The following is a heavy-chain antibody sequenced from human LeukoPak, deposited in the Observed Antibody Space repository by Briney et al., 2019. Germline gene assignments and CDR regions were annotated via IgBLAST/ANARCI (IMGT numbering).Heavy chain of an antibody. CDR1: GFTFSSYA. D-gene: IGHD6-13*01. J-gene: IGHJ4*02. CDR3: AKNRKQPIDY. V-gene: IGHV3-23*01. CDR2: ISDSGGNT. Sequence: GGSLRLSCAASGFTFSSYAMSWVRQAPGKGLEWVSSISDSGGNTYYVDSVHGRFTLSRDNSKNTLYVQMNSLRTDDTAVYYCAKNRKQPIDYWGQGTLVTVSS.